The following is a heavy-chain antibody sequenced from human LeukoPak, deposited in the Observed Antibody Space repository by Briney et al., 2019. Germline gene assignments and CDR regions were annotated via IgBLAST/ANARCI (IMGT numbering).Heavy chain of an antibody. CDR3: ARQTPNCSGGSCYSNWFDP. CDR1: GYTFTSYG. D-gene: IGHD2-15*01. V-gene: IGHV1-18*01. J-gene: IGHJ5*02. CDR2: ISAYNGNT. Sequence: ASVKVPCKASGYTFTSYGISWVRQAPGQGLEWMGWISAYNGNTNYAQKLQGRVTMTTDTSTSTAYMELRSLRSDDTAVYYCARQTPNCSGGSCYSNWFDPWGQGTLVTVSS.